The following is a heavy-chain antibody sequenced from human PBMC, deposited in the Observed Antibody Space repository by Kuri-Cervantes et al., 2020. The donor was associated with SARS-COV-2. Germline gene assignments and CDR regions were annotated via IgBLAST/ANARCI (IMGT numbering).Heavy chain of an antibody. CDR3: AKAPRPHWDGGNSGDY. V-gene: IGHV3-23*01. CDR1: GFTFRSYA. CDR2: ISGSGETI. D-gene: IGHD4-23*01. J-gene: IGHJ4*02. Sequence: GESLKISCAASGFTFRSYAMTWVRQAPGKGLEWVSVISGSGETIHYADSVQGRFTISRDDSKNTLYLQMNSLRAEDTAVYYCAKAPRPHWDGGNSGDYWGQGTLVTVSS.